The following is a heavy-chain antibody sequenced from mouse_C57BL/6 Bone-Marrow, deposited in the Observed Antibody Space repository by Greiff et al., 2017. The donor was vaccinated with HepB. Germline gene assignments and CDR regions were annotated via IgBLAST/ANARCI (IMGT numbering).Heavy chain of an antibody. CDR2: IWSGGST. CDR3: ARKGTPNWDSWFAY. CDR1: GFSLTSYG. V-gene: IGHV2-2*01. D-gene: IGHD4-1*01. Sequence: VKLMESGPGLVQPSQSLSITCTVSGFSLTSYGVHWVRQSPGKGLEWLGVIWSGGSTDYNAAFISRLSISKDNSKSHVFFKMNSLQADDTAIYYCARKGTPNWDSWFAYWGQGTLVTVSA. J-gene: IGHJ3*01.